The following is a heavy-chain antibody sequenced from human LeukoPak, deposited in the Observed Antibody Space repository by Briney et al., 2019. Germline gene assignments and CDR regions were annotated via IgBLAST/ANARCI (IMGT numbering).Heavy chain of an antibody. Sequence: GGSLRLSCAASGFTVSNNYMSWVRQAPNKGLEWVAVAPHDRSSPSHAASVNGRFTISRDNSMDTLFLHMDSLRVDDTAIYYCARQSLGASGLDHWGQGVLVTVSS. CDR1: GFTVSNNY. CDR3: ARQSLGASGLDH. D-gene: IGHD1-26*01. J-gene: IGHJ4*02. V-gene: IGHV3-30*03. CDR2: APHDRSSP.